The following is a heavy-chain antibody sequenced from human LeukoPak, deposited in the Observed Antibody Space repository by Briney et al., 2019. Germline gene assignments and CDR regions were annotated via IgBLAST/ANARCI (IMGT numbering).Heavy chain of an antibody. Sequence: SGTLSLTCAVSGDSISSNHWWSWVRQPPGKGLEWIGEIHHSGSTNYNPSLKSRVTISVDKSKNQYSLKLSSVTAADTAVYYCASKLTAVAGYFDCWGQGTLVTVSS. CDR2: IHHSGST. V-gene: IGHV4-4*02. J-gene: IGHJ4*02. CDR1: GDSISSNHW. CDR3: ASKLTAVAGYFDC. D-gene: IGHD6-19*01.